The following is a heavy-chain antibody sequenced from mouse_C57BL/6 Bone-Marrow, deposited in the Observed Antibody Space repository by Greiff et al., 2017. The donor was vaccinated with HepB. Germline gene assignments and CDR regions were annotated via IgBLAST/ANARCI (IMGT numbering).Heavy chain of an antibody. CDR1: GFTFSSYA. J-gene: IGHJ4*01. CDR2: ISSGGDYI. D-gene: IGHD1-1*01. V-gene: IGHV5-9-1*02. CDR3: TREAITTVYYAMDY. Sequence: EVQGVESGEGLVKPGGSLKLSCAASGFTFSSYAMSWVRQTPEKRLEWVAYISSGGDYIYYADTVKGRFTISRDNARNTLYLQMSSLKSDDTAMYYCTREAITTVYYAMDYWGQGTSVTVSS.